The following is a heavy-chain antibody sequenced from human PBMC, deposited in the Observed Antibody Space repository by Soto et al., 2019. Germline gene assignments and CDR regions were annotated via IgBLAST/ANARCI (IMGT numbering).Heavy chain of an antibody. V-gene: IGHV3-23*01. CDR1: GFTFKNFA. Sequence: GGSLRLSCVASGFTFKNFAMTWVRQAPGKGMEWVSAIGDSGSSANYADSVKGRFTVSRDDSKSTLYLQMSGLRVDDTALYYCAKDAVAYNGEWDWFDLWGQGTLVTVSS. J-gene: IGHJ5*02. D-gene: IGHD3-10*01. CDR2: IGDSGSSA. CDR3: AKDAVAYNGEWDWFDL.